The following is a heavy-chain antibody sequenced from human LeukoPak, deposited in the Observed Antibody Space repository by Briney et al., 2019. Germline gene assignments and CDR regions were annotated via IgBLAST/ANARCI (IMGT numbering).Heavy chain of an antibody. CDR2: INHSGST. V-gene: IGHV4-34*01. D-gene: IGHD2-15*01. J-gene: IGHJ4*02. CDR3: ARVVAATPYYFDY. Sequence: SETLSPTCAVYGGSFSGYYWSWIRQPPGKGLEWIGEINHSGSTNYNPSLKSRVTISVDTSKNQFSLKLSSVTAADTAVYYCARVVAATPYYFDYWGQGTLVTVSS. CDR1: GGSFSGYY.